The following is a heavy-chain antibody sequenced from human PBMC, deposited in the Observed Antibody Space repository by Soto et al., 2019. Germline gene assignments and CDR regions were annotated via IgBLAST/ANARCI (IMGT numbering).Heavy chain of an antibody. V-gene: IGHV3-9*01. J-gene: IGHJ4*02. Sequence: EVQLVESGGGLVQPGRSLRLSCAASGFTFDDYAMHWVRQAPGKGLEWVSGISWNSGSIGYADSVKGRFTISRDNAKNSLYLQMSSLRAEVTALYYCSNLRYPDYWGQGTLVTVSS. CDR2: ISWNSGSI. D-gene: IGHD3-9*01. CDR1: GFTFDDYA. CDR3: SNLRYPDY.